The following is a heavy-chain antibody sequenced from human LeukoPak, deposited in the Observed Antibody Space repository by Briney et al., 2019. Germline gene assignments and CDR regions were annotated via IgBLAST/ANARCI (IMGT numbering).Heavy chain of an antibody. CDR2: ISGSATST. J-gene: IGHJ5*01. Sequence: PGGSLRLSCVGSGFTLSNFAISWVRQAPGKGLEWVSAISGSATSTYYADFVKGRFTFSRDNSKSTVYLQMTSLRAEDTAIYYCAKEKSGYYGSGSYWFDSWGQGTLVTVSS. CDR3: AKEKSGYYGSGSYWFDS. CDR1: GFTLSNFA. V-gene: IGHV3-23*01. D-gene: IGHD3-10*01.